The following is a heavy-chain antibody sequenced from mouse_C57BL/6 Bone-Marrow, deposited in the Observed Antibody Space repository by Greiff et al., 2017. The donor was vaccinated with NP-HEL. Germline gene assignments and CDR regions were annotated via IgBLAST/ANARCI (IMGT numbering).Heavy chain of an antibody. J-gene: IGHJ2*01. CDR1: GYTFTDYY. CDR2: IFPGSGST. CDR3: ARLYDYDEEYFDY. D-gene: IGHD2-4*01. Sequence: VQLQQSGPELVKPGASVKISCKASGYTFTDYYINWVKQRPGQGLEWIGWIFPGSGSTYYNEKFKGKATLTVDKSSSTAYMLLSSLTSDDSAVYFCARLYDYDEEYFDYWGQGTTLTVSS. V-gene: IGHV1-75*01.